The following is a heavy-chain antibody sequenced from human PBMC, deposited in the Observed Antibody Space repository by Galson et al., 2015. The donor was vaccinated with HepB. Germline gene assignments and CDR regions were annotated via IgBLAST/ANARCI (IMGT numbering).Heavy chain of an antibody. Sequence: LSLTCTVSGGSISSYYWSWIRQPAGKGLEWLGRIFTSGYTNYNPSLKSRVTMSLDTSKNQFSLNLSSVTAADTAVYYCARSSTGARGWFDPWGQGTLVAVSS. J-gene: IGHJ5*02. V-gene: IGHV4-4*07. CDR1: GGSISSYY. CDR2: IFTSGYT. CDR3: ARSSTGARGWFDP. D-gene: IGHD7-27*01.